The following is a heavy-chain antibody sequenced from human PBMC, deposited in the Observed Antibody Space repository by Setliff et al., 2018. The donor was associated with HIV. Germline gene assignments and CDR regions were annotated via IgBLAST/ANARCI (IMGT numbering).Heavy chain of an antibody. D-gene: IGHD5-12*01. Sequence: ASVKVSCKASGGTFSRYGITWVRQAPGQGLEWMGGSTPLLDTTNYAQKFQGRVTITTDESTNTVYMLYLQMNSLRVEDTAIYYCKTGPYNGYSYWGQGTLVTVSS. CDR3: KTGPYNGYSY. V-gene: IGHV1-69*05. CDR1: GGTFSRYG. J-gene: IGHJ4*02. CDR2: STPLLDTT.